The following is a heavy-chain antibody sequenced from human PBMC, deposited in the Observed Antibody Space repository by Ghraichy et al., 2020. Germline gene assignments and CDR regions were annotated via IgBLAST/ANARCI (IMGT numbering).Heavy chain of an antibody. CDR2: IKQDGSEK. V-gene: IGHV3-7*03. D-gene: IGHD5-24*01. CDR1: GFNFTASW. CDR3: ARDRAYKSFDY. Sequence: GGSLRLSCAASGFNFTASWMNWVRQAPGKGLEWVAGIKQDGSEKYHVDSVKGRFTISRDNAKNSLYLQMNSLRVEDTAVYYCARDRAYKSFDYWGQGILVTVSP. J-gene: IGHJ4*02.